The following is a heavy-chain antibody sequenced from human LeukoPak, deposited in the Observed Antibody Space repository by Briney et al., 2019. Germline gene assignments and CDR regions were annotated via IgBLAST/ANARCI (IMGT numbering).Heavy chain of an antibody. CDR3: ARGISAAGTRMSLYGVIHFDY. CDR1: GGSSSVYY. V-gene: IGHV4-34*01. D-gene: IGHD6-13*01. CDR2: INHSGST. Sequence: SETLSLTCAVYGGSSSVYYWSWIRQPPGKGLEWIGEINHSGSTNYNPSLKSRVTMSVDTSKNQFSLKLTSVTAADTAVYYCARGISAAGTRMSLYGVIHFDYWGQGTLVTVSS. J-gene: IGHJ4*02.